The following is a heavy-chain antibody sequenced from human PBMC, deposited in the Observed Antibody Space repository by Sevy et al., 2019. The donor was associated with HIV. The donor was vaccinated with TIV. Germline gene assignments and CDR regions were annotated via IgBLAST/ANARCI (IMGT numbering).Heavy chain of an antibody. V-gene: IGHV3-23*01. CDR1: GFTFSSYA. CDR3: AKEELRGVIKGSFYYYYGMDV. Sequence: GGSLRLSCAASGFTFSSYAMSWVRQAPGKGLEWVSAISGSGGSTYYADSVKGRFTISRDNSKNTLYLQMNSLRAEDTAVYYCAKEELRGVIKGSFYYYYGMDVWGQGTTVTVSS. J-gene: IGHJ6*02. CDR2: ISGSGGST. D-gene: IGHD3-10*01.